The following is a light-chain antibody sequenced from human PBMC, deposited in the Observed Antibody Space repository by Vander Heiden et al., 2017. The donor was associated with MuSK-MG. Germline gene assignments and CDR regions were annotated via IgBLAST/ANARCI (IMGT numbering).Light chain of an antibody. CDR2: GAS. CDR3: RQEGSSFLT. J-gene: IGKJ4*01. V-gene: IGKV3-20*01. CDR1: QSVSSSH. Sequence: DIVLTQSPGTLSLSPGERATLSCRASQSVSSSHLAWYQQKPGQAPRLLIYGASSRATAIPDTFSGSRSGADFTLTISRLVPEDFAVYYCRQEGSSFLTFGGGTKVEIK.